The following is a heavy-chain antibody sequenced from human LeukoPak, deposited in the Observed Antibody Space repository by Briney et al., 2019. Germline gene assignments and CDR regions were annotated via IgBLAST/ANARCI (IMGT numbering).Heavy chain of an antibody. J-gene: IGHJ5*02. D-gene: IGHD2/OR15-2a*01. Sequence: PSETLSLTCTVSGYSISSGYYWGWIRQPPGKGLEWIGSIYHSGSTYYNPPLKSRVTISVDTSKNQFSLRLTSMTTADTAVYYCARSSEYYFGPWGQGTLVTVSS. CDR2: IYHSGST. CDR3: ARSSEYYFGP. V-gene: IGHV4-38-2*02. CDR1: GYSISSGYY.